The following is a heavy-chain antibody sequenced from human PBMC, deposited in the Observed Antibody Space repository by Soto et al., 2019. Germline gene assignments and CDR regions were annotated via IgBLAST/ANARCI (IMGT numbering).Heavy chain of an antibody. CDR3: ARATTSGVSKPFDY. J-gene: IGHJ4*02. CDR1: GNTFTSYD. D-gene: IGHD2-15*01. Sequence: QVQLVQSGAEVKKPGASVKVSCKASGNTFTSYDINWVRQATGQGPEWMGWMNPNSGNTGYAQKFQGRVTMTRDTSISTAYMELNSLTSEDTAVYYCARATTSGVSKPFDYWGQGTLVTVSS. V-gene: IGHV1-8*01. CDR2: MNPNSGNT.